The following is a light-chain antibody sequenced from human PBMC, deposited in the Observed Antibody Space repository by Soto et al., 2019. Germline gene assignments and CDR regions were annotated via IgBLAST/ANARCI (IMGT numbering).Light chain of an antibody. V-gene: IGLV1-44*01. CDR1: SSNIGSAT. CDR3: SSYAGSSNV. CDR2: SNN. J-gene: IGLJ1*01. Sequence: QSVLTQPPSASGTPGQRVTFSCSGSSSNIGSATVNWYQQLPGTAPKLLIYSNNQRPSGVPDRFSGSKSGTSASLAISGLQSEDEADYYCSSYAGSSNVFGTGTKVTVL.